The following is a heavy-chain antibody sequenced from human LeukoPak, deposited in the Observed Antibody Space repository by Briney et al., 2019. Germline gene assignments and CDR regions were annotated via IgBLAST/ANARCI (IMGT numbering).Heavy chain of an antibody. D-gene: IGHD6-19*01. CDR3: ARQWVPVAGSDAFDI. CDR1: GGSFSGYY. CDR2: INHSGST. Sequence: SETLSLTCAVYGGSFSGYYWSWIRLPPGEGLEWIGEINHSGSTNYNPSLKSRVTISVDTSKNQFSLKLSSVTAADTAVYYCARQWVPVAGSDAFDIWGQGTMVTVSS. V-gene: IGHV4-34*01. J-gene: IGHJ3*02.